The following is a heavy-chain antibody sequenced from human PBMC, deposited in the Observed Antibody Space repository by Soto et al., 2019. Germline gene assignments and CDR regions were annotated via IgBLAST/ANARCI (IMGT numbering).Heavy chain of an antibody. CDR2: VYYSGST. D-gene: IGHD2-21*02. Sequence: QVQLQESGPGLVKPSQTLSLTCTVSGGSISSGGYYWSWIRQHPGKGLEWIGYVYYSGSTYYNPSPKSRVTISVDTSKNPFSLKLGSVTAADTAVYYCARVCGGDCHYGMDVWGQGTTVTVSS. J-gene: IGHJ6*02. CDR1: GGSISSGGYY. CDR3: ARVCGGDCHYGMDV. V-gene: IGHV4-31*03.